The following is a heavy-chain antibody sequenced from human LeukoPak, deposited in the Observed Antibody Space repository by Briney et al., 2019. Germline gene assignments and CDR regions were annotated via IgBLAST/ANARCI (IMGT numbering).Heavy chain of an antibody. D-gene: IGHD3-22*01. CDR1: GITLNNYG. V-gene: IGHV3-23*01. CDR2: ISDSGGRT. CDR3: AKRGVVIRVILVGFHKEAYYFDS. J-gene: IGHJ4*02. Sequence: KTGGSLRLSCAVSGITLNNYGMSWVRQAPGKGREWVAGISDSGGRTNYADPVKGRFTISRDNPKNTLYLQMNSLRAEDTAVYFCAKRGVVIRVILVGFHKEAYYFDSWGQGALVTVSS.